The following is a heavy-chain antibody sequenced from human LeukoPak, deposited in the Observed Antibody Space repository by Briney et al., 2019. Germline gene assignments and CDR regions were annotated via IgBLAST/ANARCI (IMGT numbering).Heavy chain of an antibody. CDR3: ARDPGSGYEEHFDY. Sequence: ASVKVSCKASGYTFTSYAMHWVRQAPGQRLEWMGWINAGNGNTKYSQEFQGRVTITADESTSTAYMELSTLRSEDTAVYYCARDPGSGYEEHFDYWGQGTLVTVSS. J-gene: IGHJ4*02. V-gene: IGHV1-3*03. CDR1: GYTFTSYA. CDR2: INAGNGNT. D-gene: IGHD5-12*01.